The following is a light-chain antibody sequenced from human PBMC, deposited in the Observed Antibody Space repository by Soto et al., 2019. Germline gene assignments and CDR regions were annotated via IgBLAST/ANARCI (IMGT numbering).Light chain of an antibody. CDR1: HSLLHRNGKNY. CDR2: LGS. V-gene: IGKV2-28*01. J-gene: IGKJ2*01. CDR3: MQALQTPS. Sequence: DVVMTQSPLSLPVTPGEPASISCRSSHSLLHRNGKNYLDWYLQKPGQSPQLLIYLGSNRASGGPDRFSGSESGTDFTLKISRVEAEDVGVYYCMQALQTPSFGQGPKLEIK.